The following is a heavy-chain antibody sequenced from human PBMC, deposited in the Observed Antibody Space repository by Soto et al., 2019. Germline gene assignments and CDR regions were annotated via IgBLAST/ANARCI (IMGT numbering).Heavy chain of an antibody. J-gene: IGHJ4*02. Sequence: EVQLVESGGGLVQPGRSLRLSCAASGFTFDDYAMHWVRQAPGKVLEWVSGISWNSGSIGYADSVKGRVTISRDNAKNSLYLQMNSLRAEDTALYYCAKAPSPTVARGWPFDYWGQGTLVTVSS. CDR3: AKAPSPTVARGWPFDY. D-gene: IGHD6-19*01. V-gene: IGHV3-9*01. CDR2: ISWNSGSI. CDR1: GFTFDDYA.